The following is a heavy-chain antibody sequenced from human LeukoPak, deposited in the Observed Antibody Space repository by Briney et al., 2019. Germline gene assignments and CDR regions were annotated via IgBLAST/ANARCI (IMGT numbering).Heavy chain of an antibody. CDR2: ISWKSGSI. V-gene: IGHV3-9*01. Sequence: GGSLRLSCAASGFTFDDDVMPWVRQAPGKGLEWVSGISWKSGSIGYADSVKGRFTISRDNAKNSLYLQMNNLRPEDTALYYCAKGASDNNGFYSRYFDYWGQGTLVTVSS. CDR3: AKGASDNNGFYSRYFDY. J-gene: IGHJ4*02. CDR1: GFTFDDDV. D-gene: IGHD3-22*01.